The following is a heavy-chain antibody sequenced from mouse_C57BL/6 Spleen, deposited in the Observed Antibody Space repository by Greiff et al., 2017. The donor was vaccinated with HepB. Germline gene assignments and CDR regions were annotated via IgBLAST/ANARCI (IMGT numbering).Heavy chain of an antibody. CDR1: GFNIKNTY. V-gene: IGHV14-3*01. D-gene: IGHD2-2*01. CDR2: IDPANGNT. Sequence: VQLQQSVAELVRPGASVKLSCTASGFNIKNTYMHWVKQRPEQGLEWIGRIDPANGNTKYAPKFQGKATITADTSSNTAYLQLSSLTSEDTAIYYCAGGSYYGYDRNAMDYWGQGTSVTVSS. J-gene: IGHJ4*01. CDR3: AGGSYYGYDRNAMDY.